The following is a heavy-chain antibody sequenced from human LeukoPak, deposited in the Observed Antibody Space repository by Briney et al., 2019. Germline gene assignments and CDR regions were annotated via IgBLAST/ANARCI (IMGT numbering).Heavy chain of an antibody. CDR2: IYYSGST. J-gene: IGHJ4*02. Sequence: SETLSLTCTVSGGSISSYYWSWIRQPPGKGREWIGYIYYSGSTNYNRSLKSRVTISVDTSKNQFSLKLSSVTAADTAVYHCASDVYDIWSAYHTIEDWGQGALVTVSS. D-gene: IGHD3-3*01. CDR3: ASDVYDIWSAYHTIED. V-gene: IGHV4-59*12. CDR1: GGSISSYY.